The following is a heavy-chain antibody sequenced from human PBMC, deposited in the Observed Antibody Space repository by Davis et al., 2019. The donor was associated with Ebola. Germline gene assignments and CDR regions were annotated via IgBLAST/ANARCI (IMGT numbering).Heavy chain of an antibody. V-gene: IGHV1-3*01. CDR3: ARYDWNYLDDAFDV. CDR1: GYTFTSYA. Sequence: AASVKVSCKTSGYTFTSYAMYWVRQAPGQRLEWMGWINAGNGDTKYSQNFQGRVTITRDTSASTAYMELSSLRPEDTAVYYCARYDWNYLDDAFDVWGQGTMVTVSS. J-gene: IGHJ3*01. CDR2: INAGNGDT. D-gene: IGHD1-7*01.